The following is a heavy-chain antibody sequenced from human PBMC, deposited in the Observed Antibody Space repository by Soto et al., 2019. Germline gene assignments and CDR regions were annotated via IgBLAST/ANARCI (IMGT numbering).Heavy chain of an antibody. J-gene: IGHJ6*02. Sequence: ASVKVYCKSSGYTFTDYYMHWVRQAPGQGLDWMRWINPNSGGTNYAQKFQGRVTMTRDTSISTAYMELSRLRSDDTAVYYCARPGLRFLEWATEMYYYYYYGMDVWGQGTTVTVSS. CDR1: GYTFTDYY. CDR2: INPNSGGT. CDR3: ARPGLRFLEWATEMYYYYYYGMDV. V-gene: IGHV1-2*02. D-gene: IGHD3-3*01.